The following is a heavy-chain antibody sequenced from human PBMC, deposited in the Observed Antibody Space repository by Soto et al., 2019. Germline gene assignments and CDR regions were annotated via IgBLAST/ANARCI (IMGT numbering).Heavy chain of an antibody. CDR3: ARDYHYDILTGFPSSYGMDV. CDR1: GYTFTSYG. J-gene: IGHJ6*02. CDR2: ISAYNGNT. Sequence: ASVKVSCKASGYTFTSYGISWVRQAPGQGLEWMGWISAYNGNTNYAQKLQGRVTMTTDTSTSTAYMELRSLRSDDTAVYYCARDYHYDILTGFPSSYGMDVWGQGTTVTVSS. D-gene: IGHD3-9*01. V-gene: IGHV1-18*01.